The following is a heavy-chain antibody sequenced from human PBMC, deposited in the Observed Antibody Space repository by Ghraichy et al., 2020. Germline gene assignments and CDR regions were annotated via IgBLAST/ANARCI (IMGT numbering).Heavy chain of an antibody. J-gene: IGHJ3*02. V-gene: IGHV1-24*01. CDR3: ATSRREWELRAKHAFDI. CDR1: GYTLTELS. D-gene: IGHD1-26*01. CDR2: FDPEDGET. Sequence: ASVKVSCKVSGYTLTELSMHWVRQAPGKGLEWMGGFDPEDGETIYAQKFQGRVTMTEDTSTDTAYMELSSLRSEDTAVYYCATSRREWELRAKHAFDIWGQGTMVTVSS.